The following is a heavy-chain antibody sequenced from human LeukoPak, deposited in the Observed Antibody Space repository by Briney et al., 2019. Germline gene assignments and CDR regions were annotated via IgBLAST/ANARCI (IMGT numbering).Heavy chain of an antibody. Sequence: GGSLRLSCAASGFTFSSYWMSWVRQAPGKGLEWVANIKQDGSEKYYVDSVKGRFTISRDNSQNRLYLQMNSLRAEDTAVYYCAKRFMDGNYGLGWGYYYYYGMDVWGQGTTVTVSS. CDR3: AKRFMDGNYGLGWGYYYYYGMDV. CDR2: IKQDGSEK. J-gene: IGHJ6*02. CDR1: GFTFSSYW. D-gene: IGHD4-17*01. V-gene: IGHV3-7*03.